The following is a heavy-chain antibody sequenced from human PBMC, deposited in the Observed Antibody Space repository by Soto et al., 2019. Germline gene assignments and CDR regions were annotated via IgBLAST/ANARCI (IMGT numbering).Heavy chain of an antibody. V-gene: IGHV4-4*07. Sequence: SETLSLTCTVSGGSITDYSWVWIRQPAGKGLEWIGRIFSSGSTNYNPSLKGRTTMSLDTSKNQFSLKLNSATATDTAVYFCARDQGVVVTADNWFDPWGQGVLVTVSS. CDR1: GGSITDYS. CDR3: ARDQGVVVTADNWFDP. CDR2: IFSSGST. D-gene: IGHD2-21*02. J-gene: IGHJ5*02.